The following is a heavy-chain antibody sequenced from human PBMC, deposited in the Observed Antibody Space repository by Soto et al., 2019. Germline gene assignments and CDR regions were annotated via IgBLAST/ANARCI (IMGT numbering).Heavy chain of an antibody. CDR3: ARDPLSGDYRGES. D-gene: IGHD4-17*01. Sequence: SETLSLTCTVSGGSISSYYWSWIRQPPGRTLEWIGFIYYTGSSTYNPSLESRVSMSVDTSRNQFSMKLTSVTAADTAVYYCARDPLSGDYRGESWGPGTLVTVS. V-gene: IGHV4-59*01. J-gene: IGHJ5*02. CDR2: IYYTGSS. CDR1: GGSISSYY.